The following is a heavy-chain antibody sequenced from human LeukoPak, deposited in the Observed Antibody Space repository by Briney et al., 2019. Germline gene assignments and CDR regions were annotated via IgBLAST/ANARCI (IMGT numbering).Heavy chain of an antibody. CDR2: IYHSGST. CDR3: ARLSQQPGGFDY. D-gene: IGHD6-13*01. Sequence: SETLSLTCAVSGYSISSGYYWGWIRQPPGKGLEWIGSIYHSGSTYYNPSLKSRVTISVDTSKNQFALKLSSVTAADTAVYYCARLSQQPGGFDYWGQGNLVTVSS. V-gene: IGHV4-38-2*01. J-gene: IGHJ4*02. CDR1: GYSISSGYY.